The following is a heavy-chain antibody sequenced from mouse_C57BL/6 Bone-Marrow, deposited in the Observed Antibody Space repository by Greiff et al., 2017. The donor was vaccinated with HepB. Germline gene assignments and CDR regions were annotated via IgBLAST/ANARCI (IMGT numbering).Heavy chain of an antibody. D-gene: IGHD1-1*01. Sequence: DVMLVESGGDLVKPGGSLKLSCAASGFTFSSYGMSWVRQTPDKRLEWVATISSGGSYTYYPDSVKGRFPISRDIAKNTLYLKMSSLKSEDTAMYYCARQGATVVATVDYWGQGTTLTVSS. V-gene: IGHV5-6*02. CDR2: ISSGGSYT. J-gene: IGHJ2*01. CDR3: ARQGATVVATVDY. CDR1: GFTFSSYG.